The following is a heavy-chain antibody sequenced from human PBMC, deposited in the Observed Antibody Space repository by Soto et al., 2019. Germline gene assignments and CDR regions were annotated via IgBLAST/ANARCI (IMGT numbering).Heavy chain of an antibody. D-gene: IGHD2-15*01. J-gene: IGHJ6*02. Sequence: ASVKNCGRASGETGTSVDMGGGRKAKKQGLEWMGWINPNSGGTNYAQKFQGWVTMTRDTSISTAYMELSRLRSDDTAVYYCARDRAGSCSGGSCPYGMDVWGQGTTVTVSS. CDR3: ARDRAGSCSGGSCPYGMDV. CDR1: GETGTSVD. CDR2: INPNSGGT. V-gene: IGHV1-2*04.